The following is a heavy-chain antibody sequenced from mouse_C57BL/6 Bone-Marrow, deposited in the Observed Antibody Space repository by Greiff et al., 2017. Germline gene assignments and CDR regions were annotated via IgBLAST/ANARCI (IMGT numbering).Heavy chain of an antibody. D-gene: IGHD1-1*01. V-gene: IGHV1-63*01. CDR2: IYPGGGYT. CDR1: GYTFTNYW. Sequence: QVQLQQSGAELVRPGTSVKMSCKASGYTFTNYWIGWAKQRPGHGLEWIGDIYPGGGYTNYNEKFKGKATLTADKSSSTAYMQFSSLTSEDSAIYSCARGDYGSSYGFAYWGQGTLVTVSA. J-gene: IGHJ3*01. CDR3: ARGDYGSSYGFAY.